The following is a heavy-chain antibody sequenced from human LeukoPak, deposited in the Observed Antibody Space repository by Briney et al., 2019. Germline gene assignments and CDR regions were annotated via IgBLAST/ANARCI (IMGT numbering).Heavy chain of an antibody. CDR2: IYYSGTT. D-gene: IGHD3-22*01. CDR3: ARDSRGYYDSSGYFDH. Sequence: PSETLSLTCTVSGDSVSSDSYYWSWIRPPPGKGLEWVGYIYYSGTTKENPSLKSRVTLSVDTTKKQLYLKLNSVTAAATAVYYCARDSRGYYDSSGYFDHWGQGTLVTVSS. CDR1: GDSVSSDSYY. J-gene: IGHJ4*02. V-gene: IGHV4-61*01.